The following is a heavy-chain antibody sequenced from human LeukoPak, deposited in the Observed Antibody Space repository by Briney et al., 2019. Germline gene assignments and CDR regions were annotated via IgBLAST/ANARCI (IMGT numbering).Heavy chain of an antibody. Sequence: GSLRLSCAASGFTFSSYSMNWVRQAPGKGLEWVSSISSSSSYIYYADSVKGRFTISRDNAKNSLYLQMNSLRAEDTAVYYCARRYCSGGRCPNYFDYWGQGTLVTAFS. J-gene: IGHJ4*02. D-gene: IGHD2-15*01. CDR3: ARRYCSGGRCPNYFDY. CDR2: ISSSSSYI. CDR1: GFTFSSYS. V-gene: IGHV3-21*01.